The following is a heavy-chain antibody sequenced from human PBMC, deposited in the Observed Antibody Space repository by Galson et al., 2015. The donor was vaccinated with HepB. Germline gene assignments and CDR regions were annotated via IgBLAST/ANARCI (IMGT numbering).Heavy chain of an antibody. CDR2: MSSSTNYI. Sequence: SLRLSCAASGSILSSYSMNWVRQAPGKGLEWVSSMSSSTNYIYYADSVKGRFTVSIDNAKNSLFLQMNSLRAEDTAVYYCATNTPAAVMRASGMEVWGQGTAVTVSS. CDR1: GSILSSYS. V-gene: IGHV3-21*01. CDR3: ATNTPAAVMRASGMEV. D-gene: IGHD2-2*01. J-gene: IGHJ6*02.